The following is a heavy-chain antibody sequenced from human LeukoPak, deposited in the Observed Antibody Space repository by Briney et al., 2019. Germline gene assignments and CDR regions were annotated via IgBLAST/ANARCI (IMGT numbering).Heavy chain of an antibody. CDR2: IYYSGST. CDR3: ARAKRMITFGGVIVD. V-gene: IGHV4-31*03. Sequence: SETLSLTCTVSGGSISSGGYYWSSIRQHPGKGLEWIGYIYYSGSTYYNPSLKSRVTISVDTSKNQFSLKLSSVTAADTAVYYCARAKRMITFGGVIVDWGQGTLVTVSS. J-gene: IGHJ4*02. D-gene: IGHD3-16*02. CDR1: GGSISSGGYY.